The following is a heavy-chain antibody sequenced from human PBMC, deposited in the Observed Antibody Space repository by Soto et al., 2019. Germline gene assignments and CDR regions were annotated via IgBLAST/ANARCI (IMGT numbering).Heavy chain of an antibody. CDR2: TYYKSKWFN. CDR1: GDSVSSNSAA. CDR3: VRIPFMAVAPRTHWFDP. D-gene: IGHD6-19*01. Sequence: PSQTLSLTCVISGDSVSSNSAAWNWIRQSPSRGLEWLGRTYYKSKWFNDYAVSVKGRITISPDTSKNQFSLQLNSVTPEDTAVYYCVRIPFMAVAPRTHWFDPWGQGTLVTVSS. J-gene: IGHJ5*02. V-gene: IGHV6-1*01.